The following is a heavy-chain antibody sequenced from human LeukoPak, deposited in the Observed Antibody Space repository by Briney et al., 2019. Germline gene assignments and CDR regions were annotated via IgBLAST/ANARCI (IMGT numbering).Heavy chain of an antibody. V-gene: IGHV4-4*07. J-gene: IGHJ4*02. D-gene: IGHD6-19*01. CDR1: GGSINNYH. CDR2: IYTDGST. CDR3: ARRDISSGWSFDY. Sequence: PSETLSLTCTVSGGSINNYHWSWFRQPAGKGLKWIGQIYTDGSTNYNPPLKSRVTMSIDTTEDRVSLTIRSVTAADTAFYYCARRDISSGWSFDYWGQGTLVTVSS.